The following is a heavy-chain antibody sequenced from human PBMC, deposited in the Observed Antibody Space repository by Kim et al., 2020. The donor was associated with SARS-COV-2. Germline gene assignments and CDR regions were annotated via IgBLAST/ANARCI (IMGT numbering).Heavy chain of an antibody. J-gene: IGHJ4*02. CDR3: ARREKVVVVPAAVDY. Sequence: NPYPRSRVTIYVDTSKNQFSRKLSSVTAADTAVYYCARREKVVVVPAAVDYWGQGTLVTVSS. V-gene: IGHV4-39*01. D-gene: IGHD2-2*01.